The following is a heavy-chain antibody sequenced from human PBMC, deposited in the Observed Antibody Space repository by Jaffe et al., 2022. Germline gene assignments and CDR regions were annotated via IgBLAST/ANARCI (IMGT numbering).Heavy chain of an antibody. J-gene: IGHJ4*02. V-gene: IGHV4-4*02. CDR1: GGSISSSNW. CDR2: IYHSGST. Sequence: QVQLQESGPGLVKPSGTLSLTCAVSGGSISSSNWWSWVRQPPGKGLEWIGEIYHSGSTNYNPSLKSRVTISVDKSKNQFSLKLSSVTAADTAVYYCARDGGLYDYIWGSYRLGGGIFDYWGQGTLVTVSS. CDR3: ARDGGLYDYIWGSYRLGGGIFDY. D-gene: IGHD3-16*02.